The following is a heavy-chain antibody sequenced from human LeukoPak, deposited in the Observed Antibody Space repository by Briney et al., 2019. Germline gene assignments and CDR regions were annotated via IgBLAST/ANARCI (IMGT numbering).Heavy chain of an antibody. CDR2: IYYSGST. V-gene: IGHV4-39*02. Sequence: SETLSLTCTVSGGSISSNSYYWGWIRQSPGKGLEWIGSIYYSGSTYYKPSLKSRLTISVDTSKNHFSLKLSSVTAADTAVYYCARNRYYYGSRNYGVPTWFDPWGQGTLVTVSS. D-gene: IGHD3-10*01. J-gene: IGHJ5*02. CDR3: ARNRYYYGSRNYGVPTWFDP. CDR1: GGSISSNSYY.